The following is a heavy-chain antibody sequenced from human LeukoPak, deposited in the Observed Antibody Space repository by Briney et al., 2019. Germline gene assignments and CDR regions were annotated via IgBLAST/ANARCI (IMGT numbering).Heavy chain of an antibody. J-gene: IGHJ6*02. D-gene: IGHD3-9*01. CDR2: INHSGST. CDR3: ARGRDDILTGYSDYYGMDV. V-gene: IGHV4-34*01. CDR1: GGSFSGYY. Sequence: SETLSLTCAVYGGSFSGYYWSWIRQPPGKGLEWIGEINHSGSTNYNPSLKSRVTISVDTSKNQFSLKLSSVTAADTAVYYCARGRDDILTGYSDYYGMDVWGQGTTVTVSS.